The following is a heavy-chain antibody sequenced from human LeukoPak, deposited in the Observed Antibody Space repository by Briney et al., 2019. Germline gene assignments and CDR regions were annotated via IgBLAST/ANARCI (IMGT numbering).Heavy chain of an antibody. CDR1: GFTFGSYA. CDR2: IGASGDRT. J-gene: IGHJ4*02. D-gene: IGHD1-26*01. Sequence: PGGSLRLSCAASGFTFGSYAMSWVRQAPGRGREWVSSIGASGDRTYSADSVKGRFTISRDNSKKTLYLQINSLRAEDTAIYYCAKVHYTGSFPGSFPGRNYFDSWGQGTLVTVSS. V-gene: IGHV3-23*01. CDR3: AKVHYTGSFPGSFPGRNYFDS.